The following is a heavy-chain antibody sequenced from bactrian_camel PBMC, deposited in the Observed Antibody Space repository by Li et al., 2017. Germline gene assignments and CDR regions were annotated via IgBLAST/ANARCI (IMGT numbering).Heavy chain of an antibody. Sequence: VQLVESGGGSVQPGDSLTLSCVVSAANFSRYCMGWFRQAPGEEREGVARIDGGDTGRYYADSVKSRFIISRDNAKNTLYLQMNSLKSEDTALYYCAPGWTDVVYQGYHNSWGQGTQVTVS. CDR3: APGWTDVVYQGYHNS. V-gene: IGHV3S31*01. CDR1: AANFSRYC. CDR2: IDGGDTGR. D-gene: IGHD2*01. J-gene: IGHJ4*01.